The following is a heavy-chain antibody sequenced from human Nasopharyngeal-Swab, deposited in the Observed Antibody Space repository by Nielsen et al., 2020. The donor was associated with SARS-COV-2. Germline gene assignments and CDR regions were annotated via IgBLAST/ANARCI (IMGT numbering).Heavy chain of an antibody. Sequence: VRQAPGKGLEWIGEINHSGSTNYNPSLKGRVTISVDTSKNQFSLKVSSVTAADAAVYYCARDGYASGIDYWGQGTLVTVSS. V-gene: IGHV4-4*02. J-gene: IGHJ4*02. D-gene: IGHD3-16*01. CDR3: ARDGYASGIDY. CDR2: INHSGST.